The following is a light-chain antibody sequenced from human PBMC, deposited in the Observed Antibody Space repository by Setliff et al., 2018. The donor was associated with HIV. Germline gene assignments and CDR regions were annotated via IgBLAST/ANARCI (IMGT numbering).Light chain of an antibody. CDR3: TSYTTSRTVV. Sequence: QSVLTQPASVSGSPGKSITISCTGTSSDVGLYNYVSWYQQHPGKVPKVMIYDVTNRPSGVSNRFSGSKSGNTASLTISGLQAEDEADYYCTSYTTSRTVVFGGGTKVTV. J-gene: IGLJ2*01. CDR2: DVT. V-gene: IGLV2-14*01. CDR1: SSDVGLYNY.